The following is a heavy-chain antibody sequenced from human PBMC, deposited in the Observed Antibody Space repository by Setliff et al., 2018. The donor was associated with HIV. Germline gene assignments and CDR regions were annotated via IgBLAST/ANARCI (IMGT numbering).Heavy chain of an antibody. CDR3: ARVKSIKTTLVRLWPRFDL. V-gene: IGHV4-34*01. CDR1: TESLTRYD. D-gene: IGHD3-10*01. J-gene: IGHJ5*02. Sequence: PSETLSLTCAVYTESLTRYDWAWIRQSPEKGLEWIGEIDDSGSIIYNPSLQSRATMSVDTSKNQFSLKVRSLTAADTGLYYCARVKSIKTTLVRLWPRFDLWGQGTQVTVSS. CDR2: IDDSGSI.